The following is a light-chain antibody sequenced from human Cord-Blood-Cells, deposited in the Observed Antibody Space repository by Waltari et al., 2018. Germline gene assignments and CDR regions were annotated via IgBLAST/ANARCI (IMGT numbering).Light chain of an antibody. CDR3: QQRSNWPRYT. Sequence: EIVLTQSPATLSLSPGERATLSCRASQSVSSYLAWYQQKPGQAPRLLIYDASNRATGIPARLSGSGSGTDFTLTISSLEPKDFAVYYCQQRSNWPRYTFGQGTKLEIK. J-gene: IGKJ2*01. CDR1: QSVSSY. CDR2: DAS. V-gene: IGKV3-11*01.